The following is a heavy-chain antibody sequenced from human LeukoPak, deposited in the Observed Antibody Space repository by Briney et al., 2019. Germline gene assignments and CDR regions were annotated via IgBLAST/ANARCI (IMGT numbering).Heavy chain of an antibody. CDR1: GGSISSSSYY. CDR2: IYYSGST. Sequence: PSETLSLTCTVSGGSISSSSYYWGWIRQPPGKGLEWIESIYYSGSTYYNPSLKSRVTISVDTSKNQFSLKLSSVTAADTAVYYCARDRPITMIVVVHDAFDIWGQGTMVTVSS. V-gene: IGHV4-39*07. D-gene: IGHD3-22*01. CDR3: ARDRPITMIVVVHDAFDI. J-gene: IGHJ3*02.